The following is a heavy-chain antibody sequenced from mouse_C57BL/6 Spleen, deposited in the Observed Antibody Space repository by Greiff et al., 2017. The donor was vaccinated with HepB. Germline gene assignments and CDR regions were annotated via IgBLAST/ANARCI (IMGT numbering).Heavy chain of an antibody. J-gene: IGHJ4*01. CDR3: ARRGSSLYYYAMDY. Sequence: QVQLQQSGPELVKPGASVKLSCKASGYTFTSYDINWVKQRPGQGLEWIGWIYPRDGSTKYNEKFKGKATLTVDTSSSTAYMELHSLTSEDSAVYFCARRGSSLYYYAMDYWGQGTSVTVSS. D-gene: IGHD1-1*01. CDR2: IYPRDGST. CDR1: GYTFTSYD. V-gene: IGHV1-85*01.